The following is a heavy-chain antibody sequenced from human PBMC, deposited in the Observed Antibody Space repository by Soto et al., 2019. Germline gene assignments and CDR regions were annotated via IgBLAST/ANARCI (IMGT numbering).Heavy chain of an antibody. Sequence: GGSLRLSCTASGFTFGDYAMSWVRQAPGKGLEWVGFIRSKAYGGTTEYAASVKGRFTISRDDSKSIAYLQMNSLKTEDTAVYYCTRELGISWFDPWGQGTLVTVSS. D-gene: IGHD7-27*01. CDR3: TRELGISWFDP. CDR1: GFTFGDYA. J-gene: IGHJ5*02. CDR2: IRSKAYGGTT. V-gene: IGHV3-49*04.